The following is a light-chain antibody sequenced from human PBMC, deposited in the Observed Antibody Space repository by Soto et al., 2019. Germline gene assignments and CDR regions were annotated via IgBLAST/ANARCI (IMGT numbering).Light chain of an antibody. CDR1: QSVWSN. CDR2: GAS. Sequence: ATPSMSPRGRTTLSCRASQSVWSNLAWYQQKPGQAPRLLIYGASIGATGVPARFSGSGSGTEFTLTISSLHSEDFAVYYCQQYNNGPPITFGQGTRLEIK. V-gene: IGKV3D-15*01. CDR3: QQYNNGPPIT. J-gene: IGKJ5*01.